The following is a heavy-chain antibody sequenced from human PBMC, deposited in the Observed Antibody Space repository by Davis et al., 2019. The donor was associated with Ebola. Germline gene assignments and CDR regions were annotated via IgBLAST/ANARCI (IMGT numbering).Heavy chain of an antibody. CDR1: GYTFTSYG. CDR2: ISGFNTNT. D-gene: IGHD3-9*01. Sequence: ASVKVSCKSSGYTFTSYGLVWVRQAPGLGLDWMGWISGFNTNTNFAQKFQGRVTVSKDTSTNTAYMDLRSLTSDDTAIYYCARAPNYDVLTGTSSYYFDYWGQGTLVTVSS. CDR3: ARAPNYDVLTGTSSYYFDY. V-gene: IGHV1-18*04. J-gene: IGHJ4*02.